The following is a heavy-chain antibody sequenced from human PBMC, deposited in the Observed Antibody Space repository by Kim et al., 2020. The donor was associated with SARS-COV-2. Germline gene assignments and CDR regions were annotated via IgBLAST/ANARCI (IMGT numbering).Heavy chain of an antibody. D-gene: IGHD3-22*01. Sequence: ASVKVSCKASGYTFTTYAMNWVRQAPGQGLEWMGWINTNTGNPTYAQGFTGRLVFSLDTSVSTAYLQINNLKAEDTAVYYCARVITYYYDSSGYYSGHNWFDPWGQGTLVTVSS. J-gene: IGHJ5*02. CDR2: INTNTGNP. V-gene: IGHV7-4-1*02. CDR3: ARVITYYYDSSGYYSGHNWFDP. CDR1: GYTFTTYA.